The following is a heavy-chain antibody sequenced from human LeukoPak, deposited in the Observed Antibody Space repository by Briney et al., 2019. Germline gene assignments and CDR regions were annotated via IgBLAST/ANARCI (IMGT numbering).Heavy chain of an antibody. J-gene: IGHJ4*02. CDR2: ITGSGGST. D-gene: IGHD2-15*01. CDR3: ASRTPDETYFAVFDY. Sequence: GGSLRLSCVASGLTFSSHAMTWVRQTPERGLEWVSGITGSGGSTYHADSVKGRFTISRDNSKNTLFLQMNNLRAEDTAIYYCASRTPDETYFAVFDYWGQGTLVTVPS. V-gene: IGHV3-23*01. CDR1: GLTFSSHA.